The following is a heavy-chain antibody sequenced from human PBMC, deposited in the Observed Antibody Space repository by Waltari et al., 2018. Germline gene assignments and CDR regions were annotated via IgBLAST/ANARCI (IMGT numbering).Heavy chain of an antibody. V-gene: IGHV3-30-3*01. CDR1: GFTFSQYT. J-gene: IGHJ4*02. CDR3: ARDLGSGWYYFDS. Sequence: QVQLVESGGGVVRPGGSLRLCCTDSGFTFSQYTMHWVRQAPGKGLEWVAITSHDGANKYYAGSVVGRFTISRDNSKNTVYLQMNSLRVEDTAVYYCARDLGSGWYYFDSWGQGTLVTVSS. CDR2: TSHDGANK. D-gene: IGHD6-19*01.